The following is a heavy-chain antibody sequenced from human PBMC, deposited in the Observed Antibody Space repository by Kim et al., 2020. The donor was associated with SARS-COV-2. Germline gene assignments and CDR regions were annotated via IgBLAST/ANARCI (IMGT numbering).Heavy chain of an antibody. CDR1: GFTVSSNY. CDR2: IYSGGST. J-gene: IGHJ4*02. CDR3: ARGGPRWADYVWGSYRPFDY. D-gene: IGHD3-16*02. V-gene: IGHV3-53*01. Sequence: GGSLRLSCAASGFTVSSNYMSWVRQAPGKGLEWVSVIYSGGSTYYADSVKGRFTISRDNSKNTLYLQMNSLRAEDTAVYYCARGGPRWADYVWGSYRPFDYWGQGTLVTVSS.